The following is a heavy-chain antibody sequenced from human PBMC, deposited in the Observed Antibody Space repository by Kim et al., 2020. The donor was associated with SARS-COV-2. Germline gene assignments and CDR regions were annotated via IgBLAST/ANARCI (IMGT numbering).Heavy chain of an antibody. V-gene: IGHV5-10-1*01. J-gene: IGHJ4*02. CDR3: ARGESGYDAQK. Sequence: NYSPSFQGHVTISADKSISTAYLQWSSLKASDTAMYYCARGESGYDAQKWGQGTLVTVSS. D-gene: IGHD5-12*01.